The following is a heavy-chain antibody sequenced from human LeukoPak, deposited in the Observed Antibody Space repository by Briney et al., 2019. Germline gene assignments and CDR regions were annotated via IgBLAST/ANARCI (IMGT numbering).Heavy chain of an antibody. J-gene: IGHJ4*02. CDR2: ISGSGGST. Sequence: GGSLRLSCAASGFTFSSYAISWVRQAPGKGLEWVSAISGSGGSTYYADSVEGRFTISRDNSKNTLYLQMNSLRAEDTAVYYCAKWVMTTVTNFDYWGQGTLVTVSS. CDR1: GFTFSSYA. CDR3: AKWVMTTVTNFDY. V-gene: IGHV3-23*01. D-gene: IGHD4-17*01.